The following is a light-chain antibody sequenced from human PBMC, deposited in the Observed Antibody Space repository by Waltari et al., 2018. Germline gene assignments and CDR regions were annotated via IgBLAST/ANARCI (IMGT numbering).Light chain of an antibody. Sequence: IVMTQSPDSLAVSLGERATINCKSCQSFFDSPRYKNYLAWYQQKPGQPPKLPLYWASSRESGVPDRFSGSGSGTDFTLTISSLQAEDVAVYYCQQYYNSPLTFGGGTKVEI. CDR1: QSFFDSPRYKNY. J-gene: IGKJ4*01. CDR3: QQYYNSPLT. V-gene: IGKV4-1*01. CDR2: WAS.